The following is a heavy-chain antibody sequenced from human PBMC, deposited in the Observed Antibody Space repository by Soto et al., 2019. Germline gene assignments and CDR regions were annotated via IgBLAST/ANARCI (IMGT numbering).Heavy chain of an antibody. Sequence: GGSLRLSSAASGFPFSRYAMSWVRQAPGKGLEWVSSFSGSGSSAYYADSVKGRFTVSRDNSKNILYLQMNSLRAEDTAVYYCAKYDTGVYGGGPYDYWGQGTLVTVSS. CDR1: GFPFSRYA. D-gene: IGHD3-22*01. V-gene: IGHV3-23*01. J-gene: IGHJ4*02. CDR2: FSGSGSSA. CDR3: AKYDTGVYGGGPYDY.